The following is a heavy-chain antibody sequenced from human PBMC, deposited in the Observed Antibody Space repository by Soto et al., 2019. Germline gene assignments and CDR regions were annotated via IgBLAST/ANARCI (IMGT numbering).Heavy chain of an antibody. CDR3: AKDGAWDGGGGES. Sequence: QVQLVQSGAELKKPGSSVKVSCSASGVTFSSYAFTWVRQAPGQGLEWMGNIIPVFRTSNYAQGFQGRLTISADESTNTICMELSSVRAEDTAVYFIAKDGAWDGGGGESWGQGTLVIVSS. J-gene: IGHJ4*02. D-gene: IGHD3-16*01. CDR2: IIPVFRTS. V-gene: IGHV1-69*18. CDR1: GVTFSSYA.